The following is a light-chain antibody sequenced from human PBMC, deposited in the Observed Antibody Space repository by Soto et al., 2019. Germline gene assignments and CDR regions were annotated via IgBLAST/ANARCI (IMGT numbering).Light chain of an antibody. CDR2: AAS. Sequence: DIRMTQSPSSLSASVGDIVTITCRASQGISNFLAWYQQKPGKVPTLLISAASTLQPGVPSRFSASGSGSDFTLTDSSLQPEYVPSYSGQKYCRVTPFGQRTRQGIK. J-gene: IGKJ5*01. CDR3: QKYCRVTP. CDR1: QGISNF. V-gene: IGKV1-27*01.